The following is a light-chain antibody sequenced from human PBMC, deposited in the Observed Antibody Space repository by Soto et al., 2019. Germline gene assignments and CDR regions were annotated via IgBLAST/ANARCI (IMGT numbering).Light chain of an antibody. CDR3: QQVNSFPPFT. V-gene: IGKV1-9*01. CDR2: AAS. CDR1: QDISSS. J-gene: IGKJ4*01. Sequence: DIQLTQSPSFLSASVGDRVTITCQASQDISSSLAWYQQKPGKAPKILMYAASSLESWVPSRFSGSGSGTEFTLTISSLQPDDFATYYCQQVNSFPPFTFGGGTTVEIK.